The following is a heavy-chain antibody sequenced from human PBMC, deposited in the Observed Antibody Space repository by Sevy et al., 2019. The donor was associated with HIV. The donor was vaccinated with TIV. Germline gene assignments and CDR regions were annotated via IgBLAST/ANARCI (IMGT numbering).Heavy chain of an antibody. CDR3: VKGPHPAVTTSYALDV. V-gene: IGHV3-30*02. Sequence: VGSLRLSCAASGFIFKSYGMHWVRQAPGKGLEWVTFIRNDGSTKYYADSVRGRFTASRDNSKNTLYLQMNSLRPGDTAVYYCVKGPHPAVTTSYALDVWGQGTTVTVSS. CDR2: IRNDGSTK. D-gene: IGHD4-17*01. J-gene: IGHJ6*02. CDR1: GFIFKSYG.